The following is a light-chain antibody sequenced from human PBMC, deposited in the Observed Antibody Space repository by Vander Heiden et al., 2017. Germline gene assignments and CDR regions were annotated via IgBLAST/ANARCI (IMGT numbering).Light chain of an antibody. Sequence: QSLLTQPPSAPGTPGQRATISFSGSSSNIGSNYVYWYQQLPGTAPKLLIYRNNQRPSGVPDRFSGSKSGTSASLAISGLRSEDEADYYCAAWDDSLSGVFGGGTKLTVL. CDR1: SSNIGSNY. V-gene: IGLV1-47*01. CDR3: AAWDDSLSGV. CDR2: RNN. J-gene: IGLJ3*02.